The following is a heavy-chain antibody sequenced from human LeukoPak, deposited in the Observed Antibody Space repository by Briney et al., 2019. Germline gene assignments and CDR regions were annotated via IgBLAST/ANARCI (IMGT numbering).Heavy chain of an antibody. CDR1: GFTFNSYW. J-gene: IGHJ3*02. CDR2: IKQDGSEK. Sequence: AGGSLRLSCAASGFTFNSYWMSWVRQAPGKGLEWVANIKQDGSEKRYVDSVKGRFTISRDNAKNSLYLQMNSLRAEDTAVYYCARGAHYDFWSGFDNNHDAFDIWGQGTMVTVSS. V-gene: IGHV3-7*04. D-gene: IGHD3-3*01. CDR3: ARGAHYDFWSGFDNNHDAFDI.